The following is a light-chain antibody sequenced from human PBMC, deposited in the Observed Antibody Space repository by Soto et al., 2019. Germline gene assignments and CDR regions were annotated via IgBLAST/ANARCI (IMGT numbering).Light chain of an antibody. CDR3: QHYPSSPCT. J-gene: IGKJ5*01. CDR2: GAS. V-gene: IGKV3-20*01. CDR1: QSVSSSY. Sequence: EIVLTQSPGTLSLSPGERATLSCRASQSVSSSYLAWYQQKPGQAPRLLIYGASSRATGIPDRFGGSGSGTDFTLTISKGETEDVAAYDRQHYPSSPCTIRQGTRLEIK.